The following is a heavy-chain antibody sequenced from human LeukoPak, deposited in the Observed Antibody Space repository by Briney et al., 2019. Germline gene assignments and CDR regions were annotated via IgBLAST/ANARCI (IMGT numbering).Heavy chain of an antibody. J-gene: IGHJ4*02. D-gene: IGHD4-23*01. Sequence: GASVKVSCKASGYTFTGYYMHWVRQAPGQGLEWMGWIIPIFGTANYAQKFQGRVTITADESTSTAYMELSSLRSEDTAVYYCARGGGGPPGPTAFDYWGQGTLVTVSS. CDR1: GYTFTGYY. V-gene: IGHV1-69*13. CDR3: ARGGGGPPGPTAFDY. CDR2: IIPIFGTA.